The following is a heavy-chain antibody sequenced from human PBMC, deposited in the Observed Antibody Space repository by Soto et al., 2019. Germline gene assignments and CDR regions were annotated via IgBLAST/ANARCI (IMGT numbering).Heavy chain of an antibody. CDR3: AKDTYYHDSSGYYVFDY. CDR1: GSTFSSYG. Sequence: QVQLVESGGGVVQPGRSLRLSCAASGSTFSSYGMHWVRQAPGKGLERVAAISYAGSNKNYADSVKGRFTISRDNSKNTLYLQMDSLRDEDTAVYYCAKDTYYHDSSGYYVFDYWGQGTLVTVSS. V-gene: IGHV3-30*18. D-gene: IGHD3-22*01. J-gene: IGHJ4*02. CDR2: ISYAGSNK.